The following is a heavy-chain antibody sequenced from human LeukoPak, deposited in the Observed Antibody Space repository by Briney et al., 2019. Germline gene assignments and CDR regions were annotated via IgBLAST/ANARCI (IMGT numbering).Heavy chain of an antibody. J-gene: IGHJ4*02. D-gene: IGHD3-22*01. CDR3: ARAGYYYDSSGYYVFDY. CDR2: IYSDGST. V-gene: IGHV3-66*02. Sequence: HPGGSLRLSCAASGFAVSTNYLSWVRQAPGKGLEWVSVIYSDGSTYYTDSVEGRFTISRDNSKNTLYLQMNSLRPEDTAVYYCARAGYYYDSSGYYVFDYWGQGTLVTVSS. CDR1: GFAVSTNY.